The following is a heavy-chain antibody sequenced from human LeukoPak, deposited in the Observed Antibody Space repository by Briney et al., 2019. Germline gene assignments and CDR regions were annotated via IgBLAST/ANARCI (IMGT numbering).Heavy chain of an antibody. CDR2: ISSSGSTI. CDR3: ASSGRAAAGIKSIQINWFDP. D-gene: IGHD6-13*01. J-gene: IGHJ5*02. Sequence: GGSLRLSCAASGFTFSDYYMSWIRQAPGKGLEWVSYISSSGSTIYYADSVKGRFTISRDNAKNSLYLQMNSLRAEDTAVYYCASSGRAAAGIKSIQINWFDPWGQGTLVTVSS. V-gene: IGHV3-11*04. CDR1: GFTFSDYY.